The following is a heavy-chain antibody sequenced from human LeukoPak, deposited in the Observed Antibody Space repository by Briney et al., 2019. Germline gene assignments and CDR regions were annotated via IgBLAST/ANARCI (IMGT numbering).Heavy chain of an antibody. D-gene: IGHD3-10*01. CDR1: GYTFTSYG. CDR2: ISAYNGNT. V-gene: IGHV1-18*01. Sequence: ASVKVSCQASGYTFTSYGISWVRQAPGQGLEGMGWISAYNGNTNYAQKLQGRVTMTTDTSTSTAYMELRSLRSDDTAVYYCARNLYYYGSGSEFDYWGQGTLVTVSS. CDR3: ARNLYYYGSGSEFDY. J-gene: IGHJ4*02.